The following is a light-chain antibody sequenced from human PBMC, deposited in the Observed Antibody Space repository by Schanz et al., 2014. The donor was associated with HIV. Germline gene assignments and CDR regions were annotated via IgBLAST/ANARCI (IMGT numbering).Light chain of an antibody. Sequence: QSVLTQPPSASGTPGQRVTISCSGSSSNIGSNYVYWYQQLPGTAPKLLIYRNDQRPSGVPDRFSGSQSGTSASLAISGLQAEDEAEFFCATWDDSLNGWVFGGGTKLTVL. CDR3: ATWDDSLNGWV. CDR1: SSNIGSNY. V-gene: IGLV1-47*01. CDR2: RND. J-gene: IGLJ3*02.